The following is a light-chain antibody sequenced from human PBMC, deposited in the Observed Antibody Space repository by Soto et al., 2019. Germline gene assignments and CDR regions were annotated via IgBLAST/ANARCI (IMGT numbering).Light chain of an antibody. CDR1: SPNIGSNY. J-gene: IGLJ2*01. CDR3: AAWDDSLSSPV. Sequence: QAVVTQTPSASGTPGQGVIISCSGSSPNIGSNYVYWYQQLPGTAPKLLISRDNERPSGVPDRFSGSKSGTSGSLAISGLRSEDEADYYCAAWDDSLSSPVFGGGTKLTVL. V-gene: IGLV1-47*01. CDR2: RDN.